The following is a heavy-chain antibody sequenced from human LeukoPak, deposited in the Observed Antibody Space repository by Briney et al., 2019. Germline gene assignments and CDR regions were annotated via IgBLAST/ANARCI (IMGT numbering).Heavy chain of an antibody. CDR1: GGTFSSYA. J-gene: IGHJ4*02. CDR3: AKGPAPRLGEFSYHALVDY. D-gene: IGHD3-16*02. CDR2: IIPIFGTA. V-gene: IGHV1-69*13. Sequence: GASVTVSCTASGGTFSSYAISWVRQAPGQGLEWMGGIIPIFGTANYAQKFQGRVTITADESTSTAYMELSSLRSEDTAVYYCAKGPAPRLGEFSYHALVDYWGQGTLVTVSS.